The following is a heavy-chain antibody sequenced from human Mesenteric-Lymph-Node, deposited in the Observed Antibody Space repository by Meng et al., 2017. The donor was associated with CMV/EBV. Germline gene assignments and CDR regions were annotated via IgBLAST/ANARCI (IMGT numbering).Heavy chain of an antibody. CDR3: AKETETAYAFGI. D-gene: IGHD5-18*01. Sequence: GGSLRLSCTTSGFTFRKYAMSWVRQAPGKGLEWLSAISGDTTYYADSVKGRFTISRDNSKNTLYLQVNSLRAEDTAVYYCAKETETAYAFGIWGQGTLVTVSS. CDR2: ISGDTT. CDR1: GFTFRKYA. V-gene: IGHV3-23*01. J-gene: IGHJ3*02.